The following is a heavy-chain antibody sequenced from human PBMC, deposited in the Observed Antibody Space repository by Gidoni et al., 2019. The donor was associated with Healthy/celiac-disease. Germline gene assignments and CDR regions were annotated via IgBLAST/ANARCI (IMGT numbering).Heavy chain of an antibody. CDR3: AREWGYDFWSGYWDYNWFDP. V-gene: IGHV3-48*03. J-gene: IGHJ5*02. D-gene: IGHD3-3*01. CDR2: ISSSGSTI. CDR1: GFTFSSYE. Sequence: EVQLVESGGGLVQPGGSLRLSCAASGFTFSSYEMNWVRQAPGKGLEWVSYISSSGSTIYYADSVKGRFTISRDNAKNSLYLQMNSLRAEDTAVYYCAREWGYDFWSGYWDYNWFDPWGQGTLVTVSS.